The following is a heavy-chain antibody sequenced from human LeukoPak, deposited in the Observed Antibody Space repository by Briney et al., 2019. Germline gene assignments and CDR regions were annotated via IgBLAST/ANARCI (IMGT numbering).Heavy chain of an antibody. D-gene: IGHD5-24*01. J-gene: IGHJ4*02. V-gene: IGHV1-8*01. CDR2: MNPNSGNT. CDR3: ARGRRRYRPEMATDD. CDR1: GYTFTSYD. Sequence: GASVKVSCKASGYTFTSYDINWVRQATGPGLEWMGWMNPNSGNTGYAQKFQGRVTMTRNTSISTAYMELSSLRSEDTAVYYCARGRRRYRPEMATDDWGQGTLVTVSS.